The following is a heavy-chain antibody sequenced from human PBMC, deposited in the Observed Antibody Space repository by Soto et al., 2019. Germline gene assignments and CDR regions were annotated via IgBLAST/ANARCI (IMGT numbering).Heavy chain of an antibody. CDR1: GFTFSSYG. V-gene: IGHV3-33*01. CDR2: IWYDGSNK. J-gene: IGHJ4*02. CDR3: ARDPRANCSGGSCPGVFDY. D-gene: IGHD2-15*01. Sequence: GGSLRLSCAASGFTFSSYGMHWVRQAPGKGLEWVAVIWYDGSNKYYADSVKGRFTISRDNSKNTLYLQMNSLRAEDTAVYYCARDPRANCSGGSCPGVFDYWGQGTLVTVSS.